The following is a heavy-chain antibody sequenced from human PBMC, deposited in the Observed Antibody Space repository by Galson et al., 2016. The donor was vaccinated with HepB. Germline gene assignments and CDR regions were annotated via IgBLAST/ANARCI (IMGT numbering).Heavy chain of an antibody. V-gene: IGHV2-70*01. CDR3: ARSLQSPALRGEYDYYGMDV. D-gene: IGHD2-2*01. J-gene: IGHJ6*02. CDR2: IDWDDDK. CDR1: GFSLSTSGMS. Sequence: PALVKPTQTLTLTCTFSGFSLSTSGMSVTWIRQPPGKALEWLALIDWDDDKYYNTSLETRLAISKDTSKNQVVLTMTNMDPVDTAAYYCARSLQSPALRGEYDYYGMDVWGQGTTLTVS.